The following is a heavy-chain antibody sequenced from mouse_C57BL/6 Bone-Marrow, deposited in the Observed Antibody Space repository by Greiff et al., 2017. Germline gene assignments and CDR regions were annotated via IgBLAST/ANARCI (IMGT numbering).Heavy chain of an antibody. D-gene: IGHD1-1*01. V-gene: IGHV1-80*01. CDR1: GYAFSSYW. CDR3: AREDRYYGSSPWFAY. Sequence: QVQLQQSGAELVKPGASVKISCKASGYAFSSYWMNWVKQRPGKGLEWIGQIYPGDGDTNYNGKFKGKATLTADKSSSTAYMQLSSLTSEDSAVYFCAREDRYYGSSPWFAYWGQGTLVTVSA. CDR2: IYPGDGDT. J-gene: IGHJ3*01.